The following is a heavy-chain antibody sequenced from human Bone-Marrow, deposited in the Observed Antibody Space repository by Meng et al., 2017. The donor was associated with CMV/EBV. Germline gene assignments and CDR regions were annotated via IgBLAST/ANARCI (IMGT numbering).Heavy chain of an antibody. CDR3: ARLYAFDI. CDR2: IYYSGST. J-gene: IGHJ3*02. V-gene: IGHV4-39*01. D-gene: IGHD2-2*01. Sequence: SLTCTVYGGSISSSSYYWGWIRKPPGKGLEWIGSIYYSGSTYYNPSLKSRVTISVDTSKNQFSLKLSSVTAADTAVYYCARLYAFDIWGQGTMVTVSS. CDR1: GGSISSSSYY.